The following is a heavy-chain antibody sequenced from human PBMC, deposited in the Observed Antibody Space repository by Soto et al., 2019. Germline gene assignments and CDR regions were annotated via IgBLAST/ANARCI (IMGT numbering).Heavy chain of an antibody. CDR3: ARRVTSSTGWDY. CDR2: IHGGDSNT. Sequence: EAQLVQSGAEVKKPGESLKISCKGSGYMFTNYWIGWVRQMPGKGLEWMGIIHGGDSNTRYSPSFDGQVTISTDKSINIAYLQWSSLKASDTAMYYCARRVTSSTGWDYWGQGTLVTVSS. V-gene: IGHV5-51*01. J-gene: IGHJ4*02. D-gene: IGHD6-19*01. CDR1: GYMFTNYW.